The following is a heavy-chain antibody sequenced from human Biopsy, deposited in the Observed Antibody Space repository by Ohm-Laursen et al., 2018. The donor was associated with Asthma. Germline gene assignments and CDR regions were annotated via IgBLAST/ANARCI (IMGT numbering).Heavy chain of an antibody. CDR3: ASDFPKDYVRYNFQF. CDR2: HDHEEGGT. J-gene: IGHJ4*02. Sequence: SSVKVSRKISGYSPTDLSMHWVRQAPGQGLEWMGGHDHEEGGTVNARRFQGRVTMTEDTSTDTAYMELSSLSSDDTAVYYCASDFPKDYVRYNFQFWGQGTLVTVSS. CDR1: GYSPTDLS. V-gene: IGHV1-24*01. D-gene: IGHD4-17*01.